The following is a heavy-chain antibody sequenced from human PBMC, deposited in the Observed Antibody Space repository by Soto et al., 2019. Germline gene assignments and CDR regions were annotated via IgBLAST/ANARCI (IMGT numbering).Heavy chain of an antibody. CDR3: AKGWAGIAAAGTGAFDI. D-gene: IGHD6-13*01. CDR2: ISWNSGSI. V-gene: IGHV3-9*01. J-gene: IGHJ3*02. CDR1: GFTFDDYA. Sequence: GGSLRLSCAASGFTFDDYAMHWVRQAPGKGLEWVSGISWNSGSIGYADSVKGRFTISRDNAKNSLYLQMNSLRAEDTALYYCAKGWAGIAAAGTGAFDIWGQGTMVTVSS.